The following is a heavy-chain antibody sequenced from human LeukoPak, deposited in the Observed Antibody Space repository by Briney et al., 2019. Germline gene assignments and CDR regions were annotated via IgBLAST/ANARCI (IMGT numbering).Heavy chain of an antibody. J-gene: IGHJ5*02. V-gene: IGHV1-2*02. CDR3: ARVKDSIGRSRWSDP. CDR1: GYTFTSYG. Sequence: ASVKVSCKASGYTFTSYGISWVRQAPGQGREWMGWIDPDNGGTKYAQEFQGRVTMTRDTSISTAYMELSRLRSDDTAVYYCARVKDSIGRSRWSDPWGQGTQVTVSS. CDR2: IDPDNGGT. D-gene: IGHD3-22*01.